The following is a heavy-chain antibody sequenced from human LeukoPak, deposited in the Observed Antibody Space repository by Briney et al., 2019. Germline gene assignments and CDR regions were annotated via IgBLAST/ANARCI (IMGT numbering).Heavy chain of an antibody. CDR3: ARDARRRGWLASWFDP. D-gene: IGHD6-19*01. Sequence: SETLSLTCAVYGGSFSGYYWSWIRQPPGKGLEWIGEINHSGSTNYNPSLKSRVTISVDTSKNQFSLKLSSVTAADTAVYYCARDARRRGWLASWFDPWGQGNLVTVSS. CDR1: GGSFSGYY. J-gene: IGHJ5*02. V-gene: IGHV4-34*01. CDR2: INHSGST.